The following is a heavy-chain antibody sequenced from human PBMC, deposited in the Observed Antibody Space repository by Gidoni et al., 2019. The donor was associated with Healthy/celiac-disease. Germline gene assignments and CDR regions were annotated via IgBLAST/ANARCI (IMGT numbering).Heavy chain of an antibody. CDR1: GFTFSSYS. J-gene: IGHJ4*02. D-gene: IGHD2-15*01. CDR2: ISSSSSTI. Sequence: EVQLVEAGGGLVQPGGSLRLPCAASGFTFSSYSMNWVRQAPGKGLEWVSYISSSSSTIYYADSVKGRFTISRDNAKNSLYLQMNSLRDEDTAVYYCARDGGRYCSGGSCYPAFSLDYWGQGTLVTVSS. CDR3: ARDGGRYCSGGSCYPAFSLDY. V-gene: IGHV3-48*02.